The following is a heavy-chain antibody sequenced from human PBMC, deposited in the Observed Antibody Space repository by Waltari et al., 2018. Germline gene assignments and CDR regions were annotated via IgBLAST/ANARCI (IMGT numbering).Heavy chain of an antibody. V-gene: IGHV3-33*01. D-gene: IGHD6-13*01. Sequence: QVQLVESGGGGVQPGGSLRLSCAASGFSFSPYGMPWVHLAPGKGLEWVADIWYDGSNKYYGDSVKGRFTISRDNSKNTLYLQMNSLRVEDTAVYYCARGSSGNYHYYGMDVWGQGTTVTVSS. CDR1: GFSFSPYG. J-gene: IGHJ6*02. CDR3: ARGSSGNYHYYGMDV. CDR2: IWYDGSNK.